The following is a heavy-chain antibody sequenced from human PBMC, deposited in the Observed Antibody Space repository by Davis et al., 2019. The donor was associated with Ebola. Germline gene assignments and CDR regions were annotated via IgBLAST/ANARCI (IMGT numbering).Heavy chain of an antibody. V-gene: IGHV4-4*02. J-gene: IGHJ6*02. Sequence: MPSETLSLTCGVSGGSISSSNWWSWVRQPPGKGLEWIGEINHSGSTNYNPSLKSRVTISVDTSKNQFSLKLSSVTAADTAVYYCARGRASRGRYYYYYGMDVWGQGTTVTVSS. D-gene: IGHD3-10*01. CDR2: INHSGST. CDR1: GGSISSSNW. CDR3: ARGRASRGRYYYYYGMDV.